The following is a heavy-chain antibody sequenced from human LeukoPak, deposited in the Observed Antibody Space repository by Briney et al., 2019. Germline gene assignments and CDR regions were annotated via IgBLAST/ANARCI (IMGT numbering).Heavy chain of an antibody. J-gene: IGHJ4*02. CDR1: GGSVSNHNW. CDR3: VASGDYFFNH. D-gene: IGHD4-17*01. V-gene: IGHV4-4*02. Sequence: PSGTLSLTCAISGGSVSNHNWWTWVRQPPGKGLEWIGEIYHSGDTNYNPSLKSRVAMSVDKSKIHFSLRLSSVTAADTAVYYCVASGDYFFNHWGQGTLVTVSS. CDR2: IYHSGDT.